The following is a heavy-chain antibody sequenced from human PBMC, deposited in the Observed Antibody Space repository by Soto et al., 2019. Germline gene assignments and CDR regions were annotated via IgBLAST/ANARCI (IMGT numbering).Heavy chain of an antibody. CDR2: ISSDGDTI. D-gene: IGHD5-12*01. J-gene: IGHJ6*02. V-gene: IGHV3-9*01. CDR1: GFTFHEYA. CDR3: TKGGYDLIYYFGMDV. Sequence: EVQLIESGGGWVQPGTSLRVSCAASGFTFHEYAMHWVRQAPGKGLAWDSGISSDGDTIAYADSVQGRFTVFRDNAKNSLYLQMNSLRAEDTALYYCTKGGYDLIYYFGMDVWGQGTTVTVSS.